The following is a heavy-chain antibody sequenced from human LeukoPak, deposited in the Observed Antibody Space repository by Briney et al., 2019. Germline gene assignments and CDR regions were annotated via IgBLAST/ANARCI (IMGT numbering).Heavy chain of an antibody. Sequence: LSLTCTVSGGSISSSSYYWSWIRQPPGKGLEWVSYISSSGSTIYYADSVKGRFTISRDNAKNSLYLQMNSLRAEDTAVYYCARDYSFWRTFDYWGQGTLVTVSS. CDR3: ARDYSFWRTFDY. CDR1: GGSISSSSYY. V-gene: IGHV3-11*04. J-gene: IGHJ4*02. CDR2: ISSSGSTI. D-gene: IGHD3-3*01.